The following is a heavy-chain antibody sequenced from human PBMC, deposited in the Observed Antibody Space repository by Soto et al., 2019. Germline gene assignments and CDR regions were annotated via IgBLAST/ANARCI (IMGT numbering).Heavy chain of an antibody. Sequence: SETLSLTCTVSGGSIRSYYWSWIRQPPGKGLEWIGYIYYSGSTNYNPSLKRRVTISVDTSKNQFSLKLSSVTAADTAVYYCARHAVGVVAATNWYFDLWGRGTLVTVSS. CDR3: ARHAVGVVAATNWYFDL. CDR2: IYYSGST. D-gene: IGHD2-15*01. J-gene: IGHJ2*01. CDR1: GGSIRSYY. V-gene: IGHV4-59*08.